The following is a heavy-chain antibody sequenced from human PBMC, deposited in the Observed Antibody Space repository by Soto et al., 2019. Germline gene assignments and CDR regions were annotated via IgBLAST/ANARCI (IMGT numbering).Heavy chain of an antibody. D-gene: IGHD5-18*01. CDR3: ATGGHNDGYNFYHGMDV. V-gene: IGHV1-69*01. CDR2: VIPLFDTA. CDR1: GGIFTNNA. Sequence: QVQVVQSGAEMKKPGSSVKVSCKVSGGIFTNNAISWVRQAPGQGLEWLGGVIPLFDTAYYAQIFRGRLRISADAATTTAYMELSGLTAADTSVYFCATGGHNDGYNFYHGMDVWGQWPTVTVS. J-gene: IGHJ6*02.